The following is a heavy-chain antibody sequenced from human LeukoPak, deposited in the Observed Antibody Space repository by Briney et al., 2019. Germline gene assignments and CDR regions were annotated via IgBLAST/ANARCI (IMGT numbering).Heavy chain of an antibody. CDR1: GFTFSSYG. CDR3: AKGVVAATNAAYYGMDV. V-gene: IGHV3-30*18. CDR2: ISYDESDK. Sequence: QPGRSLRLSCAASGFTFSSYGMHWVRQAPGKGLEWVAVISYDESDKYYADSVKGRFTISRDNSKNTLYLQMNSLRPEDTAVYYCAKGVVAATNAAYYGMDVWGQGTTVNVSS. D-gene: IGHD2-15*01. J-gene: IGHJ6*02.